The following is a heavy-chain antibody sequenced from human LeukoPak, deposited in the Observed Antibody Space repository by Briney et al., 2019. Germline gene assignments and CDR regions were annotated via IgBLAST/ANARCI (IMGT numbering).Heavy chain of an antibody. Sequence: GGSLRLSCAASGFTFSSYWMSWVRQAPGKGLEWVANIKQDGSEKYYVDSVKGRFTISRDNAKNSLYLQMNSLRAEDTAVYYCARVRLLDYYYYYMDVWGKGTTVTVSS. D-gene: IGHD1-26*01. J-gene: IGHJ6*03. V-gene: IGHV3-7*01. CDR1: GFTFSSYW. CDR3: ARVRLLDYYYYYMDV. CDR2: IKQDGSEK.